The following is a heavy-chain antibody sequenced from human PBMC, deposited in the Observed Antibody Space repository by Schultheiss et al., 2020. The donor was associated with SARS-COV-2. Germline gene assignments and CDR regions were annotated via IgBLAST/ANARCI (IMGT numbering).Heavy chain of an antibody. Sequence: SETLSLTCTVSGGSISSSSYYWGWIRQPPGKGLEWIGSIFYSGSTYYNPSLKSRVTISVDTYKNQFSLNLSAVTAADTAVYYCARGVAVAYYYYYYMDVWGKGTTVTVSS. CDR3: ARGVAVAYYYYYYMDV. CDR1: GGSISSSSYY. V-gene: IGHV4-39*07. J-gene: IGHJ6*03. CDR2: IFYSGST. D-gene: IGHD6-13*01.